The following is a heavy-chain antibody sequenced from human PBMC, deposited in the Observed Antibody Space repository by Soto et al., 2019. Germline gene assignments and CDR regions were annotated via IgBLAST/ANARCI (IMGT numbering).Heavy chain of an antibody. J-gene: IGHJ4*02. CDR2: ISYDGSNI. V-gene: IGHV3-30*18. D-gene: IGHD3-3*01. CDR3: AKPRFLEWLLFDY. CDR1: GFPFRSYA. Sequence: QVQLVESGGGVVQPGRSLRLSCAASGFPFRSYAMQWVRQAPGKGLEWVAVISYDGSNIYYADSVKGRFTISRDNSKNTLYLQMNSLRPEDTAVYYCAKPRFLEWLLFDYWGQGILVTVSS.